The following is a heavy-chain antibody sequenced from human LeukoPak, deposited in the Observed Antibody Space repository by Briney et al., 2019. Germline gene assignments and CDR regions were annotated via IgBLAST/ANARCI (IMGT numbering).Heavy chain of an antibody. D-gene: IGHD6-13*01. J-gene: IGHJ6*03. CDR1: GGSISSSSYY. V-gene: IGHV4-39*07. CDR2: VYHSGTT. CDR3: ARVSYSSSWYYHYMDV. Sequence: SETLSLTCTVSGGSISSSSYYWGWIRQPPGKGLQWIGSVYHSGTTFYNPSLKSRVTITVDTSKNQFSLKLSSVTAADTAVYYCARVSYSSSWYYHYMDVWGKGTTVTVSS.